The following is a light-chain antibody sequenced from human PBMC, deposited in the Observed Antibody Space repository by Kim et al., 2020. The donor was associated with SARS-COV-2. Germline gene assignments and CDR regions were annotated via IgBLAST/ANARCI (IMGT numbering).Light chain of an antibody. Sequence: KTVTIPCTRSRCSIASNYVQWYQQRPGSAPTTVIYEDNQRPSGVPDRFSGSIDSSSNSASLTISGLKTEDEADYYCQSYDSSINWVFGGGTQLTVL. V-gene: IGLV6-57*03. CDR1: RCSIASNY. CDR3: QSYDSSINWV. J-gene: IGLJ3*02. CDR2: EDN.